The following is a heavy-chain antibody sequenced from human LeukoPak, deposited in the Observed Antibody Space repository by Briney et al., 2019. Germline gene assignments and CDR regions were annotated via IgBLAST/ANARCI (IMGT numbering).Heavy chain of an antibody. V-gene: IGHV3-23*01. Sequence: GGSLRLTCAASGFTFSIYAMSWVRQAPGKGLEWVSAISGSGGSTYYADSVKGRFTISRDNSKNTLYLQMNSLRAEDTAVYYCAKAYSSSWYPLNYWGQGTLVTVSS. D-gene: IGHD6-13*01. CDR3: AKAYSSSWYPLNY. CDR2: ISGSGGST. J-gene: IGHJ4*02. CDR1: GFTFSIYA.